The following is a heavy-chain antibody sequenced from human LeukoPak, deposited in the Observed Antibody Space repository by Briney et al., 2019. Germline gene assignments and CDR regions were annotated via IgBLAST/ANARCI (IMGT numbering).Heavy chain of an antibody. Sequence: SETLSLTCTVSGYSISSGYYWGWIRQPPGKGLEWIGSIYYSGSTYYNPSLKSRVTISVDTSKNQFSLKLSSVTAADTAVYYCARDGAYSSSYFDYWGQGTLVTVSS. CDR2: IYYSGST. D-gene: IGHD6-13*01. CDR3: ARDGAYSSSYFDY. CDR1: GYSISSGYY. V-gene: IGHV4-38-2*02. J-gene: IGHJ4*02.